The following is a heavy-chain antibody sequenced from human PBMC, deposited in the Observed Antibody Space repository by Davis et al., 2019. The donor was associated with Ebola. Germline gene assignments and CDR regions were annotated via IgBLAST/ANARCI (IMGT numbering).Heavy chain of an antibody. CDR2: MNPKSNKK. D-gene: IGHD3/OR15-3a*01. J-gene: IGHJ6*02. Sequence: AASVKVSCKASGYTFTTFDINWVRQAPGQGLEWMGWMNPKSNKKGSSHKFQGRLTMTGDTSKGTAYMELSSLRSDDTAMYYCARSRPNIMMFGVVTQSYGMDVWGQGTTVTVSS. CDR1: GYTFTTFD. CDR3: ARSRPNIMMFGVVTQSYGMDV. V-gene: IGHV1-8*01.